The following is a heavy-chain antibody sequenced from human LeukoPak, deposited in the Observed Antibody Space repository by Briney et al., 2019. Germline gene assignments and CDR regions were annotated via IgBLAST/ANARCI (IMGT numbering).Heavy chain of an antibody. V-gene: IGHV3-74*01. CDR1: GFTFSGHW. J-gene: IGHJ4*02. D-gene: IGHD6-6*01. CDR3: AKVRPREPSSSSSGFDY. CDR2: INSDGSST. Sequence: PGGSLRLSCAASGFTFSGHWMHWVRQAPGKGLVWVSRINSDGSSTTYADSVKGRFTISRDNSKNTLYLQMNSLRAEDTALYYCAKVRPREPSSSSSGFDYWGRGSLVTVSS.